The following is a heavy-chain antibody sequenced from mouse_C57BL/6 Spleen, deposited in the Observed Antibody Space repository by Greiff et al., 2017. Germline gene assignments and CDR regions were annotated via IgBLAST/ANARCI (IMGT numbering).Heavy chain of an antibody. CDR1: GFNIKDDY. CDR3: TTAPYYSNWFAY. CDR2: IDPENGDT. D-gene: IGHD2-5*01. V-gene: IGHV14-4*01. Sequence: VQLQQSGAELVRPGASVKLSCTASGFNIKDDYMHWVKQRPEQGLEWIGWIDPENGDTEYASKFQGKATITADTSANTAYLQLSSLTSEDTAVYYCTTAPYYSNWFAYWGQGTLVTVSA. J-gene: IGHJ3*01.